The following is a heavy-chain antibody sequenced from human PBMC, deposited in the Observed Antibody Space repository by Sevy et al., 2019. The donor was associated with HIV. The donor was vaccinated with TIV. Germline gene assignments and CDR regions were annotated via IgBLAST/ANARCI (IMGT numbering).Heavy chain of an antibody. J-gene: IGHJ4*01. CDR2: FDPEYDDP. Sequence: ASVKVSCNVSGYRLSELSTYWVRQTPAKGLEGMGGFDPEYDDPIYAQNFQGRVTMTEDTSTDTAYMDLSSLTSEDTAVYYGATLIVGTSYLRLWGPGTLVTVSS. V-gene: IGHV1-24*01. CDR3: ATLIVGTSYLRL. D-gene: IGHD1-26*01. CDR1: GYRLSELS.